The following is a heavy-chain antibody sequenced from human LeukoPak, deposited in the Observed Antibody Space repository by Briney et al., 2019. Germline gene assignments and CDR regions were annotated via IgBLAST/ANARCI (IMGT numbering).Heavy chain of an antibody. V-gene: IGHV3-66*03. CDR2: IYSDNT. Sequence: GGSLRLSCTVSGFTVSSNSVSWVRQAPGKGLEWVSFIYSDNTHYSDSVKGRFTISRDNSKNTLYLQMNSLRAEDTAVYYCARILDSAWGELGYWGQGTLVTVSS. J-gene: IGHJ4*02. CDR3: ARILDSAWGELGY. CDR1: GFTVSSNS. D-gene: IGHD6-19*01.